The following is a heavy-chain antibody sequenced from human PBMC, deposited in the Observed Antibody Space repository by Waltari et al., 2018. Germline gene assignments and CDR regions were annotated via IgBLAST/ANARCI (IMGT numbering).Heavy chain of an antibody. CDR3: AKVDCSSTSCYLLRLSHEDY. Sequence: VPLVQSGAEVKTPAASVKVSCKASGYTFTSYRITWVRQAPGQGLECLRWTTANNGNTNYAQKSRGRVTMTTDTSTSTAYMELRSLRCDDTAVYYCAKVDCSSTSCYLLRLSHEDYWGQGTLVTVSS. V-gene: IGHV1-18*01. CDR1: GYTFTSYR. D-gene: IGHD2-2*01. J-gene: IGHJ4*02. CDR2: TTANNGNT.